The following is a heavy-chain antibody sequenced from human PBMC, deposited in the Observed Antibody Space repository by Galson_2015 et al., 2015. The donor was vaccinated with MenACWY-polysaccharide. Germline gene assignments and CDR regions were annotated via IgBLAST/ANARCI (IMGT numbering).Heavy chain of an antibody. CDR3: ARVDCIGVHCSVDD. CDR1: GGSLSSYS. D-gene: IGHD2-15*01. V-gene: IGHV1-69*02. CDR2: IIPFATME. Sequence: SVKVSCKASGGSLSSYSIGWVRQAPGQGLEWMGRIIPFATMENYAQKFQGRVTISADTSINTVYMQLTSLTSDDTAVYFCARVDCIGVHCSVDDWAQRTLVAVSS. J-gene: IGHJ4*02.